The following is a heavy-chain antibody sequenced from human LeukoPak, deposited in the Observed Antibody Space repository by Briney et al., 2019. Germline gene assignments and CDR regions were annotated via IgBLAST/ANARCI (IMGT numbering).Heavy chain of an antibody. D-gene: IGHD3-22*01. CDR3: ATARGDYDSSGYYLHDAFDI. J-gene: IGHJ3*02. CDR2: IYPGDSDT. Sequence: PGGSLKISCKGSGYSFTSYWIGWVRQMPGKGLEWMGIIYPGDSDTRYSPSFQGQVTISADKSISTAYLQWSSLKASDTAMYYCATARGDYDSSGYYLHDAFDIWGQGTMVTVSS. V-gene: IGHV5-51*01. CDR1: GYSFTSYW.